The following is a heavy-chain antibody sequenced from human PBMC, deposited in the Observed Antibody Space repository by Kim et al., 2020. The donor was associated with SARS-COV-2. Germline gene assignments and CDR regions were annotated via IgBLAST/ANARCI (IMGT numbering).Heavy chain of an antibody. CDR2: IYTSGST. J-gene: IGHJ6*02. D-gene: IGHD3-10*01. CDR1: GGSISSGSYY. Sequence: SETLSLTCTVSGGSISSGSYYWSWIRQPAGKGLEWIGRIYTSGSTNYNPSLKSRVTISVDTSKNQFSLKLSSVIAADTAVYYCARDSRMILGVIITPYYYGRDVWGQGTTVTVSS. CDR3: ARDSRMILGVIITPYYYGRDV. V-gene: IGHV4-61*02.